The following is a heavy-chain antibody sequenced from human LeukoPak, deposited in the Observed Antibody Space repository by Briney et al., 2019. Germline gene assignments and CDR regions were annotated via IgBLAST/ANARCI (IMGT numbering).Heavy chain of an antibody. CDR2: VGRSTTTI. D-gene: IGHD6-13*01. Sequence: GGSLRLSCAASGFTFSSYDMNWVRQAPGKGPEWVSYVGRSTTTIYYADSVKGRFTISRDNSKNTLYLQMNSLRAEDTAVYYCAKDSSSWPEYFQHWGQGTLVTVSS. CDR3: AKDSSSWPEYFQH. J-gene: IGHJ1*01. V-gene: IGHV3-48*01. CDR1: GFTFSSYD.